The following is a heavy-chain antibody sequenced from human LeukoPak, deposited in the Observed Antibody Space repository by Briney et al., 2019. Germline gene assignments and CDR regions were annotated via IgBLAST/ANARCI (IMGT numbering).Heavy chain of an antibody. D-gene: IGHD2-21*01. CDR1: GFTFSSYA. V-gene: IGHV3-48*04. Sequence: GGSLRLSCAASGFTFSSYAMSWVRQAPGKGLEWVSAISGSGSTIYYADSVKGRFTISRDNAKNSLYLQMNSLRAEDTAVYYCARVGVIRGNWFDPWGQGTLVTVSS. CDR2: ISGSGSTI. CDR3: ARVGVIRGNWFDP. J-gene: IGHJ5*02.